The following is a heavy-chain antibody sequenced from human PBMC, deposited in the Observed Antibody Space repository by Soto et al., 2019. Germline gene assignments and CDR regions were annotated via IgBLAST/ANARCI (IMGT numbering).Heavy chain of an antibody. V-gene: IGHV4-59*01. CDR3: ARDSPDFWSGL. D-gene: IGHD3-3*01. J-gene: IGHJ4*02. CDR1: GGSISSYY. CDR2: IYYSGST. Sequence: SETLSLTCTVSGGSISSYYWSWIRQPPGKGLEWIGYIYYSGSTNYNPSLKSRVTISVDTSKNQFSLKLSSVTAADTAVYYCARDSPDFWSGLWGQGTLVTVSS.